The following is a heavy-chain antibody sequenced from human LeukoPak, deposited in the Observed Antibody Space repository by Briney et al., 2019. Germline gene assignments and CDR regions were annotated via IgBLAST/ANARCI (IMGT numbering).Heavy chain of an antibody. D-gene: IGHD6-13*01. CDR2: IYTSGSA. CDR1: GGSISSGPYY. J-gene: IGHJ4*02. CDR3: ARRPPSSWYQFDY. V-gene: IGHV4-61*02. Sequence: SETLSLTCTVSGGSISSGPYYWSWIRQPAGKGLEWIGCIYTSGSANYNPSLKSRVTISVDTSKNQFSLKLSSVTAADTAVYYCARRPPSSWYQFDYWGQGTLVTVSS.